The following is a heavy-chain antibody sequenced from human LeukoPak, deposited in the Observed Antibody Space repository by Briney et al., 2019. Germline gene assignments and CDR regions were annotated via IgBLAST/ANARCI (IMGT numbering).Heavy chain of an antibody. CDR3: SKDLTTRLIGYFDY. Sequence: PGGSLRLSCAASGFTFSIYAMNWVRQAPGEGPEWVSSISGSGGEVRYADSVKGRFTISRDNSQNTFYLRMNSLRVEDTAIYYCSKDLTTRLIGYFDYWGQGTLVTVSS. CDR2: ISGSGGEV. CDR1: GFTFSIYA. V-gene: IGHV3-23*01. J-gene: IGHJ4*02. D-gene: IGHD3-9*01.